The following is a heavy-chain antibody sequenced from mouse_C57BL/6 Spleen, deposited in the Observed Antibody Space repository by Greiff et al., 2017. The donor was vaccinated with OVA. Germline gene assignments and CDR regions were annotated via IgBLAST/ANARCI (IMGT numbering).Heavy chain of an antibody. CDR3: ARSGYYGSSHY. D-gene: IGHD1-1*01. Sequence: QVQLQQPGAELVMPGASVKLSCKASGYTFTSYWMHWVKQRPGQGLEWIGEIDPSDSYTNYNQKFKGKSTLTVDKSSSTAHMQLSSLTSEDSAVYYCARSGYYGSSHYWGQGTTLTVSS. CDR1: GYTFTSYW. J-gene: IGHJ2*01. CDR2: IDPSDSYT. V-gene: IGHV1-69*01.